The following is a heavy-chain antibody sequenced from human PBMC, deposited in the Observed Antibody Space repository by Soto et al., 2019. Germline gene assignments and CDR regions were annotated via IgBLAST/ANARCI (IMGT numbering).Heavy chain of an antibody. CDR3: ARGSAVAGRTNPFDY. V-gene: IGHV3-64*01. CDR1: GFTFSSYS. J-gene: IGHJ4*02. CDR2: ISSNGGST. D-gene: IGHD6-19*01. Sequence: GGSLILSCAASGFTFSSYSMHWVRQAPGKGLEYVSAISSNGGSTYYANSVKGRFTISRDNSKNTLYLQMGSLRAEDMAVYYCARGSAVAGRTNPFDYWGQGTLVTVSS.